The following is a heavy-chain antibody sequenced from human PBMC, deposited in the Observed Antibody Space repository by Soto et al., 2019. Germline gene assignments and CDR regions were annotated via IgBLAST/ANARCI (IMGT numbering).Heavy chain of an antibody. CDR2: IYYSGST. Sequence: QVQLQESGPGLVKPSQTLSLTCTVSGGSISSGGYYWSWIRQHPGKGLEWIGYIYYSGSTYYNPSLKSRVTISVDTSKNQFSLKLSSVTAADTAVYYCARDRVSSSSGLHWFDPWGQGTLVTVSS. J-gene: IGHJ5*02. CDR1: GGSISSGGYY. V-gene: IGHV4-31*03. CDR3: ARDRVSSSSGLHWFDP. D-gene: IGHD6-6*01.